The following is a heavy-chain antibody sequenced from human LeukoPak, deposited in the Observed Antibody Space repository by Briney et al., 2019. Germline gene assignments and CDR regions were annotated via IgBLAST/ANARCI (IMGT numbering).Heavy chain of an antibody. D-gene: IGHD1-1*01. CDR1: GGSISSSSYY. V-gene: IGHV4-39*01. CDR2: IYYSGST. J-gene: IGHJ5*02. Sequence: PSETLSLTCTVSGGSISSSSYYWGWIRQPPGKGLEWIGSIYYSGSTYYNPSLKSRVTISVDTSKNQFSLKLSSVTAADTAVYYCASQGRTTGGNWFDPWGQGTLVTVSS. CDR3: ASQGRTTGGNWFDP.